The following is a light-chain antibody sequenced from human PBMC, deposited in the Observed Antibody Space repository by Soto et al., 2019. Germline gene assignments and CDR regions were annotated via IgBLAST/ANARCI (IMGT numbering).Light chain of an antibody. V-gene: IGLV1-47*01. CDR3: AAWDDSLSGRV. Sequence: QSVLTQPPSASGTPGQRVTISCSGSSSNIGSNYVFWYQQLPGTAPKLLMYRNNQRPSGVPDRFSVSESGTSASLAIIGLRSEDEADYYCAAWDDSLSGRVFGGGTKLTVL. J-gene: IGLJ3*02. CDR1: SSNIGSNY. CDR2: RNN.